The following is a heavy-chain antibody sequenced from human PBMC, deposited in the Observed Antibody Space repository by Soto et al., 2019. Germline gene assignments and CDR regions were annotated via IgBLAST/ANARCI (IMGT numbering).Heavy chain of an antibody. CDR3: ARHYNTGAFFDY. CDR2: VSYSGSP. Sequence: QLQLQESGPGLVKSSETLSLTCSVSCASVSSSHYWGWIRQPPGKGLEWIGSVSYSGSPYYSPSFKSRIPISVDTSNNQFSLRVRSVTATDTAVYFCARHYNTGAFFDYWGQGKVVTVSS. CDR1: CASVSSSHY. D-gene: IGHD1-20*01. J-gene: IGHJ4*02. V-gene: IGHV4-39*01.